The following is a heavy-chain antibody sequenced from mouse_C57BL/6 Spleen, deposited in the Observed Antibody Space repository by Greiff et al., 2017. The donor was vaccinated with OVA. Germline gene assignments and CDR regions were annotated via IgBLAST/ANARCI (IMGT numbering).Heavy chain of an antibody. J-gene: IGHJ2*01. CDR3: TRRGPYENYFDY. D-gene: IGHD2-3*01. CDR2: IDPETGGT. CDR1: GYTFTDYE. V-gene: IGHV1-15*01. Sequence: QVQLKESGAELVRPGASVTLSCKASGYTFTDYEMHWVKQTPVHGLEWIGAIDPETGGTAYNQKFKGKAILTADKSSSTAYMELRSLTSEDSAVYYCTRRGPYENYFDYWGQGTTLTVSS.